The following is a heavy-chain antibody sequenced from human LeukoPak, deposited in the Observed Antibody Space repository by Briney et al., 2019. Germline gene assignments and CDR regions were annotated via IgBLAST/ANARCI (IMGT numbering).Heavy chain of an antibody. V-gene: IGHV4-34*01. D-gene: IGHD2/OR15-2a*01. Sequence: GSLRLSCAASGFTFSGSAMHWVRQASGKGLEWIGEINHSGSTKYSPSLKSRVTISVDTSKKQFYLRLTSVTAADTSVYYCARRGLDLFSTKHLDYWGQGTLVTVSS. CDR2: INHSGST. CDR1: GFTFSGSA. J-gene: IGHJ4*02. CDR3: ARRGLDLFSTKHLDY.